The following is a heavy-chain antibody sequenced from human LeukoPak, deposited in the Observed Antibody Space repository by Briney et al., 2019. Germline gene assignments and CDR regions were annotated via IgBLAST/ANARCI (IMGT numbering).Heavy chain of an antibody. CDR3: ARGRGSRHYYGSGRTIDY. V-gene: IGHV4-34*01. CDR1: GGSFSGYY. CDR2: INHSGST. Sequence: SETLSLTCAVYGGSFSGYYWSWIRQPPGKGLEWIGEINHSGSTNYNPSLKSRVTISVDTSKNQFSLKLSSVTAADTALYYCARGRGSRHYYGSGRTIDYWGQGTLVTVSS. J-gene: IGHJ4*02. D-gene: IGHD3-10*01.